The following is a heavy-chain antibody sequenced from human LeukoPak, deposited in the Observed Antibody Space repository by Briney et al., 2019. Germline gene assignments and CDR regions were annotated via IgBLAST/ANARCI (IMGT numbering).Heavy chain of an antibody. CDR1: GFTFSSYA. D-gene: IGHD2-2*01. Sequence: GGSLRLSCAASGFTFSSYATSWVRQAPGKGLEWVSAISGSGGSTYYADSVKGRFTISRDNSKNTLYLQMNSLRAEDTAVYYCAKDVAYCSSTSCYRHYYYYYYMDVWGKGTTVTVSS. V-gene: IGHV3-23*01. J-gene: IGHJ6*03. CDR3: AKDVAYCSSTSCYRHYYYYYYMDV. CDR2: ISGSGGST.